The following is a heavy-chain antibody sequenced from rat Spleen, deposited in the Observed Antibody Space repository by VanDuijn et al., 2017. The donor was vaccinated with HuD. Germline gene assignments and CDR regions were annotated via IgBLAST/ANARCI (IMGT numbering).Heavy chain of an antibody. CDR3: ARGGLAPYYVMDA. V-gene: IGHV3-3*01. J-gene: IGHJ4*01. CDR2: INSAGST. D-gene: IGHD3-1*01. CDR1: GYPITSNY. Sequence: EVQLQESGPGLVKPSQSLSLTCSVTGYPITSNYWGWIRKFPGNKMEWMGYINSAGSTNYNPSLKSRISITRDTSKNQFFLQVNSVTTEDTATYYCARGGLAPYYVMDAWGQGASVTVSS.